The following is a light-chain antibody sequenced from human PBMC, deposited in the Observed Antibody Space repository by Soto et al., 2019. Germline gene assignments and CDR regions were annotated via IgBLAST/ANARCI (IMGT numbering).Light chain of an antibody. J-gene: IGLJ2*01. V-gene: IGLV2-23*01. Sequence: QSALTQPASVSGSPGQSITISCTGTSSDVGSYNLVSWYQQHPGKAPKLMIYEGSKRPSGVSNRFSGSKSGNTASLTISGLLAEDEADSYCCSYAGSSLFGGGTKLTVL. CDR2: EGS. CDR1: SSDVGSYNL. CDR3: CSYAGSSL.